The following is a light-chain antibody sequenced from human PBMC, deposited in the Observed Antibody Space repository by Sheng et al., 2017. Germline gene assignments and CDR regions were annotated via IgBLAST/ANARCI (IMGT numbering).Light chain of an antibody. CDR3: QSYDISLRGHVV. CDR1: SSNIGTGYD. J-gene: IGLJ2*01. V-gene: IGLV1-40*01. Sequence: QSVLTQPPSVSGAPGQRVTISCTGSSSNIGTGYDVHWYQQLPGTAPKLLIYGNINRPSGVPDRFSGSKSGTSASLAITGLQAEDEADYYCQSYDISLRGHVVFGGGTKLTVL. CDR2: GNI.